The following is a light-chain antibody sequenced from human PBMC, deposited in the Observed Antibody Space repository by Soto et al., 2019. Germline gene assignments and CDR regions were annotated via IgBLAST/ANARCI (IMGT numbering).Light chain of an antibody. CDR2: GAS. Sequence: EIVMTQSPATLSVSPGERATLSCRASQSVSSNLAWYQQKPVQAPRLLIYGASTRATGIPARFSGSGSGTDFTLTISSLQSEDFAVYYCQQYNNWPPWTFGQGTKVEIK. CDR3: QQYNNWPPWT. V-gene: IGKV3-15*01. J-gene: IGKJ1*01. CDR1: QSVSSN.